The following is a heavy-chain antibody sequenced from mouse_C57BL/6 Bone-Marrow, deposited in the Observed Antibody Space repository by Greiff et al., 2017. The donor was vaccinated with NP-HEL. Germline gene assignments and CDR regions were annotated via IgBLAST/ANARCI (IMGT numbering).Heavy chain of an antibody. CDR2: ISSGGSYT. CDR3: ASSYYSNYGPFAY. J-gene: IGHJ3*01. CDR1: GFTFSSYG. D-gene: IGHD2-5*01. V-gene: IGHV5-6*01. Sequence: EVNVVESGGDLVKPGGSLKLSCAASGFTFSSYGMSWVRQTPDKRLEWVATISSGGSYTYYPDSVKGRFTISRDNAKNTLYLQMSSLKSEDTAMYYCASSYYSNYGPFAYWGQGTLVTVSA.